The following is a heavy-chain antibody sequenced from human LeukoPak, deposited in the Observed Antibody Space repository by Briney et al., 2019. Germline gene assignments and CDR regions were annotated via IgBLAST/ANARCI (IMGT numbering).Heavy chain of an antibody. Sequence: TGGSLRPSCAASGFTFSSYWMSWVRQAPGKGLEWVANIKQDGSEKYYVDSVKGRFTISRDNAKNSLYLQMNSLRAEDTAVYYCAREGPIRYFDWLSYFDYWGQGTLVTVSS. CDR3: AREGPIRYFDWLSYFDY. V-gene: IGHV3-7*01. CDR1: GFTFSSYW. CDR2: IKQDGSEK. J-gene: IGHJ4*02. D-gene: IGHD3-9*01.